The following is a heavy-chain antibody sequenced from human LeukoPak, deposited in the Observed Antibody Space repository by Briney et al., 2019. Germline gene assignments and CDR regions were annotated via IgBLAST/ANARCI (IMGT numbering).Heavy chain of an antibody. CDR2: IDPYNGDT. Sequence: ASVKVSFRASGYTFITYGINWVRQAPGQGLEWMGWIDPYNGDTDYAQKVQGRVTMTKDTSTSTAYMELRSLRSDDTAVYYCARDKAPRYIYGLGLWGQGTLVTVSS. CDR1: GYTFITYG. V-gene: IGHV1-18*01. CDR3: ARDKAPRYIYGLGL. J-gene: IGHJ4*02. D-gene: IGHD5-18*01.